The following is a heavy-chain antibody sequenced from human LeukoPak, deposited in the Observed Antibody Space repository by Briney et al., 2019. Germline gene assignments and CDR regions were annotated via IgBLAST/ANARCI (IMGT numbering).Heavy chain of an antibody. CDR3: VIVVESGWRFFQH. Sequence: PGGSLRLSCAASVLVFSSYEMQLVRQSPGKGLQWISYISESGNIKNYADSVKGRFTISRDNAKSSLYLQMNRLRAGDTAVYYCVIVVESGWRFFQHWGQGILVSVSS. CDR2: ISESGNIK. J-gene: IGHJ1*01. V-gene: IGHV3-48*03. D-gene: IGHD6-19*01. CDR1: VLVFSSYE.